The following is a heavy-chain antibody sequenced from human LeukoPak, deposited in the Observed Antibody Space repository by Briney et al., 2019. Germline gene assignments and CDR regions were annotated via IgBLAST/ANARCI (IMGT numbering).Heavy chain of an antibody. CDR2: ISGSGSST. D-gene: IGHD2-2*01. V-gene: IGHV3-23*01. J-gene: IGHJ4*02. CDR3: AKHVHSSTSVFDY. Sequence: GGSLRLSCAASGFTFRTYAMSWVRQVPGKGLEWVSSISGSGSSTFYADSVKGRFTFSRDNSENTLFLQMKSLRAADTAIYYCAKHVHSSTSVFDYWGQGTLVTVSS. CDR1: GFTFRTYA.